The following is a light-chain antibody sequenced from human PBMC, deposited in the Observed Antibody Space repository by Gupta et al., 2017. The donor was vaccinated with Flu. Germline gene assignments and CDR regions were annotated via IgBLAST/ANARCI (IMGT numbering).Light chain of an antibody. CDR1: QSVSRY. CDR2: SAY. Sequence: DIQLPQSPSSLSASVGDRVTISCRASQSVSRYLNWYQLKPGTAPTRLMYSAYKWQSGVPYRFSGGGSGTDFTLTISSLQPEDFATDYCKQGYRSLTFGPGTRVDIK. CDR3: KQGYRSLT. V-gene: IGKV1-39*01. J-gene: IGKJ3*01.